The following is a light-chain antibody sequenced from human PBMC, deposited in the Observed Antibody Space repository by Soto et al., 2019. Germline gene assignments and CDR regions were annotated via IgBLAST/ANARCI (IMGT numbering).Light chain of an antibody. Sequence: EIGLTQSPGTLSLSPGERATLSCRASQSVSGSYLAWYQQKPGQAPMLLIFGASSSATGIPDRFSGSGSGTDFTLTISRLEPDDFAVYYCQHYGSSPYTFGQGTKLEIQ. J-gene: IGKJ2*01. CDR2: GAS. V-gene: IGKV3-20*01. CDR3: QHYGSSPYT. CDR1: QSVSGSY.